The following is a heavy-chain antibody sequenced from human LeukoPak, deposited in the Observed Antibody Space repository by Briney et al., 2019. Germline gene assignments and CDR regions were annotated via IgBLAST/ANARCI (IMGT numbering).Heavy chain of an antibody. V-gene: IGHV4-34*01. Sequence: SETLSLTCAVYGGSFSGYYWSWIRQPPGKGLEWIGEINHSGSTNYNPSLKSRVTISVDTSKNQFSLKLSSVTAADTAVYYCARQIAVVEPTDPNWFDSWGQGTLVTVSS. J-gene: IGHJ5*01. CDR3: ARQIAVVEPTDPNWFDS. D-gene: IGHD2-21*01. CDR1: GGSFSGYY. CDR2: INHSGST.